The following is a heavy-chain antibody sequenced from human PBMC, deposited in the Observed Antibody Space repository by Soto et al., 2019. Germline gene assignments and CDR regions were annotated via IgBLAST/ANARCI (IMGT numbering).Heavy chain of an antibody. J-gene: IGHJ4*02. CDR2: IYYSGST. CDR1: GGSISSGGYY. V-gene: IGHV4-31*03. Sequence: SETLSLTCTVSGGSISSGGYYWSWIRQHPGKGLEWIGYIYYSGSTYYNPSLKSRVTISVDTSKNQSSLKLSSVTAADTAVYYCARSSQSTVTTCXYWGQGTLVTVSS. CDR3: ARSSQSTVTTCXY. D-gene: IGHD4-17*01.